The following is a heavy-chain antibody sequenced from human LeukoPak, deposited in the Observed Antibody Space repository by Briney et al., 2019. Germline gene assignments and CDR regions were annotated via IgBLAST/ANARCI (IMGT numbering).Heavy chain of an antibody. D-gene: IGHD1-7*01. V-gene: IGHV3-33*08. J-gene: IGHJ5*02. Sequence: GGSLRLSCAASGFTFSNYAMHWVRQAPGKGLEWVAVIWYDASNKYYADSVKGRFTISRDNSKNTLYLHMNSLRDDDTAVYYCVRGVGVSRFNYLDPWGQGTLVIVSS. CDR1: GFTFSNYA. CDR3: VRGVGVSRFNYLDP. CDR2: IWYDASNK.